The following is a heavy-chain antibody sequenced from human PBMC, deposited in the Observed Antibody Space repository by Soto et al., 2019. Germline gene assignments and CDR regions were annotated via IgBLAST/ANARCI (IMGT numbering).Heavy chain of an antibody. J-gene: IGHJ6*03. Sequence: GASLKVSCKASGYTFTSYGISWVRQAPGQGLEWMGWISAYNGNTNYAQKLQGRVTMTTDTSTSTAYMELRSLRSDDTAVYYCARAVGEEYSGYDYDPYYYYMDVWGKGTTVTVSS. V-gene: IGHV1-18*01. CDR3: ARAVGEEYSGYDYDPYYYYMDV. CDR2: ISAYNGNT. D-gene: IGHD5-12*01. CDR1: GYTFTSYG.